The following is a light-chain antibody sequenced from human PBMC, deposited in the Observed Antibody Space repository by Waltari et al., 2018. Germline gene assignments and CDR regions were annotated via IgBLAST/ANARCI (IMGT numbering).Light chain of an antibody. CDR3: SSYTSSSTLDV. CDR1: TSEVRGYNN. J-gene: IGLJ1*01. V-gene: IGLV2-14*03. Sequence: QSALTPPASVSGSPGQSITISGTGTTSEVRGYNNVSWYQQHPGKAPKLMIYDVSNRPSGVSNRFSGSKSGNTASLTISGLQAEDEADYYCSSYTSSSTLDVFGTGTKVTVL. CDR2: DVS.